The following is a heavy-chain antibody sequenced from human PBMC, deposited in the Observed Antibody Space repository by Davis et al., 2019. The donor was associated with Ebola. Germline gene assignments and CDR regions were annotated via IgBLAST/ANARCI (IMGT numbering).Heavy chain of an antibody. CDR2: IYHSGST. D-gene: IGHD3-10*01. CDR1: GGSISSSNW. J-gene: IGHJ6*02. V-gene: IGHV4-4*02. Sequence: MPSETLSLTCAVSGGSISSSNWWSWVRQPPGKGLEWIGEIYHSGSTNYNPSLKRRVTISVDKSKNQFSLKLSSVTAADTAVYYCARCPYYYGSGHYYYYYGMDVWGQGTTVTVSS. CDR3: ARCPYYYGSGHYYYYYGMDV.